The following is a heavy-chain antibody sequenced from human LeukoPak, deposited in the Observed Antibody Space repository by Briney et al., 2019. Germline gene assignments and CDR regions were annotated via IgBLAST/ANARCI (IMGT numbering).Heavy chain of an antibody. CDR1: GFTFSSYA. D-gene: IGHD2-15*01. J-gene: IGHJ4*02. Sequence: GGSLRLSCAASGFTFSSYAMSWVRQAPGKGLEWVASINQDGSEKYYVDSVKGRFTISRDNAKHSLYLQMNRLRGEDTAVYYCARGGGRYCSGGSCYDIDYWGQGIPVTVSS. CDR2: INQDGSEK. CDR3: ARGGGRYCSGGSCYDIDY. V-gene: IGHV3-7*04.